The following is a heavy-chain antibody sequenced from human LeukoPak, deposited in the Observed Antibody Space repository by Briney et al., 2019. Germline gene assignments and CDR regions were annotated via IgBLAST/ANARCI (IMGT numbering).Heavy chain of an antibody. CDR2: IIPILGIA. Sequence: SVKVSCKASRGTFSSYAISGVRQAPGQGLEWMGRIIPILGIANYAQKFQGRVTITADKSTSTAYMELSSLRSEDTAVYYCARGRREADYGKTRYYYGMDVWGQGTTVTVSS. CDR3: ARGRREADYGKTRYYYGMDV. V-gene: IGHV1-69*04. J-gene: IGHJ6*02. D-gene: IGHD4/OR15-4a*01. CDR1: RGTFSSYA.